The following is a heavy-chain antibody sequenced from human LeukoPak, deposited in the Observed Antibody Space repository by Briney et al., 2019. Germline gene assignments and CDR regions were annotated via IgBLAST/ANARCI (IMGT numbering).Heavy chain of an antibody. V-gene: IGHV4-61*02. J-gene: IGHJ3*02. CDR2: IYTSGST. CDR3: AREGGYDDAFDI. Sequence: PSETLSLTCTVSGGSISSGSYYWSWIRQPAGKGLEWIGRIYTSGSTNYNPSLKSRVTISVDTSKNQFSLKLSSVTAADTAVYYCAREGGYDDAFDIWGQGTMVTVSS. D-gene: IGHD3-16*01. CDR1: GGSISSGSYY.